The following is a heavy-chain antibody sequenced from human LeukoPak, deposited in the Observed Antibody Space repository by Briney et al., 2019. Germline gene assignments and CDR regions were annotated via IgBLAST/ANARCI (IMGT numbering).Heavy chain of an antibody. CDR2: VYHSGAT. V-gene: IGHV4-4*02. CDR1: GGSITSGNW. CDR3: VRDLT. J-gene: IGHJ5*02. Sequence: SETLSLTCAVSGGSITSGNWWTWVRQPPGKGLEWIGEVYHSGATNYNPSLKTRVTISVDKSKNEFSLALTSLNAADTAVYYCVRDLTWGQGTRVTVSS.